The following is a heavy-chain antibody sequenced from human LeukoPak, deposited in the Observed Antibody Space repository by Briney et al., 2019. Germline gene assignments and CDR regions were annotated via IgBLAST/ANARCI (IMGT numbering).Heavy chain of an antibody. CDR3: ARASGWYYFDY. J-gene: IGHJ4*02. CDR2: ISSSGSTI. CDR1: GFTFSSYE. Sequence: GGSLRLSCAASGFTFSSYEMNWVRQAPGKGLEWVSYISSSGSTIYYADSVKGRFTISRDNAKNSLYLQMNSLRAEDTAVYYCARASGWYYFDYWGQGTLVIVSS. D-gene: IGHD6-19*01. V-gene: IGHV3-48*03.